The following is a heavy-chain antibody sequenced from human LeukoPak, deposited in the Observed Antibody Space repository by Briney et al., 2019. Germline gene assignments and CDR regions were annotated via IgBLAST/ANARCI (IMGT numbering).Heavy chain of an antibody. Sequence: PGGSLRLSCAASGISFRNYAMSWVRQAPARGPEWVSSLRGNDETFYADSVKGRFTLSRDDPRNTVYLQLNNLRVEDTAIYYCARASWVSDPDAVRWGQGTQVTVSS. CDR3: ARASWVSDPDAVR. CDR1: GISFRNYA. V-gene: IGHV3-23*01. D-gene: IGHD3-10*01. CDR2: LRGNDET. J-gene: IGHJ4*02.